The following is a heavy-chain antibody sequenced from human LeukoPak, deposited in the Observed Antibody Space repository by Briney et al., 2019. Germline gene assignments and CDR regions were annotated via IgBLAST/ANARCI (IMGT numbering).Heavy chain of an antibody. J-gene: IGHJ4*02. Sequence: GGSLRLSCAASGFTFSSSAMSWVRQAPGKGLDWVSGLSGGGGSTYYADSVKGRFTISRDNSKNTLYLQMNSLRAEDTAVYYCAKDSKATVATILDFWGQGTLVTVSS. V-gene: IGHV3-23*01. D-gene: IGHD5-12*01. CDR3: AKDSKATVATILDF. CDR1: GFTFSSSA. CDR2: LSGGGGST.